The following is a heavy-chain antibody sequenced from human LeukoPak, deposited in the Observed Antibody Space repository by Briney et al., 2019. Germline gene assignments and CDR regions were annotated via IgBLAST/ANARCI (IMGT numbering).Heavy chain of an antibody. V-gene: IGHV1-3*01. CDR2: INAGNGNT. J-gene: IGHJ3*02. CDR1: GYTFTSYA. CDR3: ASAREVGVTLDAFDI. Sequence: ASVKVSCKASGYTFTSYAMHWVRQAPGQRLEWMGWINAGNGNTKYSQKFQGRVTITRDTSASTAYMELSRLRSDDTAVYYCASAREVGVTLDAFDIWGQGTMVTVSS. D-gene: IGHD1-26*01.